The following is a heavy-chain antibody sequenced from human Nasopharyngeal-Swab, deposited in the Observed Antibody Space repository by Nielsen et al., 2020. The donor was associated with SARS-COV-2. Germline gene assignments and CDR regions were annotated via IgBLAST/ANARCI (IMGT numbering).Heavy chain of an antibody. V-gene: IGHV1-69*04. CDR3: ARVVGPGMVRGVTTPLGMDV. J-gene: IGHJ6*02. D-gene: IGHD3-10*01. CDR2: IIPILGIA. Sequence: SVKVSCKASGGTFSSYAISWVRQAPGQGLEWMGRIIPILGIANYAQKFQSRVTITADKSTSTAYMELSSLRSEDTAVYYCARVVGPGMVRGVTTPLGMDVWGQGTTVTVSS. CDR1: GGTFSSYA.